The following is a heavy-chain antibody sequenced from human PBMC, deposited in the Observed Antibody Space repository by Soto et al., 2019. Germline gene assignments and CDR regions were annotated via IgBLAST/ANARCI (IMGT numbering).Heavy chain of an antibody. CDR3: ARSSTIFHPGGFDY. Sequence: ASVKVSCKASGYTFTSYDINWVRQATGQGLEWMGWMNPNSGNTGYAQKFQGRATMTRNTSISTAYMELSSLRSEDTAVYYCARSSTIFHPGGFDYWGQGTLVTVSS. D-gene: IGHD3-3*01. CDR1: GYTFTSYD. V-gene: IGHV1-8*01. CDR2: MNPNSGNT. J-gene: IGHJ4*02.